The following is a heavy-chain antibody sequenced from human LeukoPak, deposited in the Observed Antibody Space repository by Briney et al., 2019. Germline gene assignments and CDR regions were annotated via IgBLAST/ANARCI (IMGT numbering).Heavy chain of an antibody. CDR2: ISSSSSYI. Sequence: GGSLRLSCAASGFTFSSYSMNWVRQAPGKGLEWVSSISSSSSYIYYADSVKGRFTISGDNAKNSLYLQMNSLRAEDTAVYYCARDHTLLRFLEWLPFDYWGQGTLVTVSS. CDR1: GFTFSSYS. D-gene: IGHD3-3*01. J-gene: IGHJ4*02. V-gene: IGHV3-21*01. CDR3: ARDHTLLRFLEWLPFDY.